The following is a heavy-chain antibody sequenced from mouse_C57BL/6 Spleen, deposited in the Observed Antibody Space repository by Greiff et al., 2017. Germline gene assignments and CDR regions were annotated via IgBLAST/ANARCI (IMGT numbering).Heavy chain of an antibody. CDR2: ISSGGDYI. V-gene: IGHV5-9-1*02. Sequence: DVHLVESGEGLVKPGGSLKLSCAASGFTFSSYAMSWVRQTPEKRLEWVAYISSGGDYIYYADTVKGRFTISRDNARNTLYLQMSSLKSEDTAMYYCTRGDSNYVRYAMDYWGQGTSVTVSS. D-gene: IGHD2-5*01. CDR3: TRGDSNYVRYAMDY. CDR1: GFTFSSYA. J-gene: IGHJ4*01.